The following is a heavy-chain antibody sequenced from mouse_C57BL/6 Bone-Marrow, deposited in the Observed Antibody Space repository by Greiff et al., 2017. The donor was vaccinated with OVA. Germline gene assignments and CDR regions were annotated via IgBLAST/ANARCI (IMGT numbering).Heavy chain of an antibody. CDR1: GYTFTSYW. D-gene: IGHD2-1*01. J-gene: IGHJ4*01. CDR2: IDPSASYT. V-gene: IGHV1-50*01. CDR3: ARDFYYGNYAMDH. Sequence: VQLQQPGAELVKPGASVKLSCKASGYTFTSYWMPWVKRRPGQGLEWIGEIDPSASYTNYNPKFKGKATLTVDTSSSTAYMQLSSLTSEDSAVYYCARDFYYGNYAMDHWGQGTSVTVSS.